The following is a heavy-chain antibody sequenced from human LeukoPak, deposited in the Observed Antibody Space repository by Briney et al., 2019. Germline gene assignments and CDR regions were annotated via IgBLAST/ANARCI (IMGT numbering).Heavy chain of an antibody. V-gene: IGHV4-31*03. CDR2: IYYSEST. Sequence: SQTLSLTCTVSGGSISSGGYYWSWIRQHPGKGLEWIGYIYYSESTKYNPSLKSRATMSVDTSKNQFSLKLSSVTAADTAVYYCASRSGSFSDALDIWGQGTLVTVSS. CDR3: ASRSGSFSDALDI. D-gene: IGHD3-10*01. CDR1: GGSISSGGYY. J-gene: IGHJ3*02.